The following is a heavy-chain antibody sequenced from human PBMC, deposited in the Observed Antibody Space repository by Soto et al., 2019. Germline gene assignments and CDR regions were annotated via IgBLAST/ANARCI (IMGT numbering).Heavy chain of an antibody. D-gene: IGHD6-19*01. J-gene: IGHJ4*02. Sequence: PGGSLRLSCAASGFTFSLYSMIWVRQAPGKGLEWVASITSSSSYIYYEDSLKGRFTISRDNAKNSLFLQINTLRVEDAAIYYCARNPSGQWVVPLYCDLWGQGTLVTVSS. V-gene: IGHV3-21*01. CDR2: ITSSSSYI. CDR3: ARNPSGQWVVPLYCDL. CDR1: GFTFSLYS.